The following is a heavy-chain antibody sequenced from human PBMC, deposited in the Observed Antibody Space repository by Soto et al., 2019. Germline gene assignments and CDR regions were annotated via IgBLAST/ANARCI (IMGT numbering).Heavy chain of an antibody. J-gene: IGHJ6*02. Sequence: QVQLVQSGAEVKKPGSSVKVSCKASGGTFSSYAISWVRQAPGQGLEWMGGIIPIFGTANYAQKFQGRVTSTADESTSTAYMELSSLRSEDTDVYYCAIGMGYCSSTSCYSYYCGMDVWGQGTPVTVSS. CDR1: GGTFSSYA. D-gene: IGHD2-2*01. V-gene: IGHV1-69*01. CDR2: IIPIFGTA. CDR3: AIGMGYCSSTSCYSYYCGMDV.